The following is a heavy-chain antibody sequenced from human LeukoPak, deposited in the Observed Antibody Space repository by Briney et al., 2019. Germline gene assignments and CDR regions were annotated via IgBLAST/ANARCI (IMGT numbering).Heavy chain of an antibody. CDR1: GYTFTDYY. V-gene: IGHV1-2*02. Sequence: ASVRVPCKTSGYTFTDYYIHWVRQAPGQGLEWMGWINPNIGGTKYAQNFQGRVTMTRDTSISTAYMDLSRLTSDDTAMYYCARDFKWGALDYWGQGTLVTVSS. CDR3: ARDFKWGALDY. J-gene: IGHJ4*02. D-gene: IGHD1-26*01. CDR2: INPNIGGT.